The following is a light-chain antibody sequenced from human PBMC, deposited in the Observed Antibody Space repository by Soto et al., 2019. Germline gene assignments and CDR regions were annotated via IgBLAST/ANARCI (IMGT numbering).Light chain of an antibody. Sequence: DIVMTQSPDSLAVSLGERATINCKSSQSVLYSSNNKNYLAWYQQKPGQPPKLLIYWASTRESGVPDRFSGSGSGTDFTLTISSLQAEDVAVYYCQQYYSIGMYTFGQGNKLEIK. CDR2: WAS. CDR1: QSVLYSSNNKNY. V-gene: IGKV4-1*01. CDR3: QQYYSIGMYT. J-gene: IGKJ2*01.